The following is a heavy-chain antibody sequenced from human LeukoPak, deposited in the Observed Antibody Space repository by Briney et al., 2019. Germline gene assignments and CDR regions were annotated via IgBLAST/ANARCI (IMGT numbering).Heavy chain of an antibody. CDR3: ARQEYSYGYGYYYMDV. Sequence: SETLSLTCTVSGGSISSYYWSWIRRPPGKGLEWIGYIYYSGSTNYNPSLKSRVTISVDTSKNQFSLKLSSVTAADTAVYYCARQEYSYGYGYYYMDVWGKGTTVTISS. CDR1: GGSISSYY. D-gene: IGHD5-18*01. J-gene: IGHJ6*03. CDR2: IYYSGST. V-gene: IGHV4-59*01.